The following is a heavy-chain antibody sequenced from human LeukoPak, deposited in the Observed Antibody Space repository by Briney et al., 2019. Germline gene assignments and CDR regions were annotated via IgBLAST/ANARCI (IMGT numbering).Heavy chain of an antibody. CDR3: ARDIGISNSWPYFDF. CDR1: GFTSSSYS. J-gene: IGHJ4*02. Sequence: GGSLRLSCAASGFTSSSYSMNWVRQAPGKGLEWVSSISSSSSYIYYADSVKGRFTISRDNAKNSLYLQMNSLRAEDTAVYYCARDIGISNSWPYFDFWGQGTLATVSS. CDR2: ISSSSSYI. V-gene: IGHV3-21*01. D-gene: IGHD6-13*01.